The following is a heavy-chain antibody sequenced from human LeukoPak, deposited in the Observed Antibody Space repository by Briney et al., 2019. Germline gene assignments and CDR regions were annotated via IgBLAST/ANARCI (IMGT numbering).Heavy chain of an antibody. CDR3: ARVSDYGDYVSGFDY. V-gene: IGHV1-2*02. D-gene: IGHD4-17*01. CDR1: GYTFTGYY. J-gene: IGHJ4*02. CDR2: INPNSGGT. Sequence: ASVKVSCKASGYTFTGYYMHWVRQAPGQGLEWMGWINPNSGGTNYAQKFQGRVTMTRDTSISTAYMGLSGLRSDDTAVYYCARVSDYGDYVSGFDYWGQGTLVTVSS.